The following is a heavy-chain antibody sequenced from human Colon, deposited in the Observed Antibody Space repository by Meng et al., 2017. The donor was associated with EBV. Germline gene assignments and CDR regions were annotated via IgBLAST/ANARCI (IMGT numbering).Heavy chain of an antibody. D-gene: IGHD2-2*03. J-gene: IGHJ4*02. Sequence: QVQLQPWGAGLLKPSETLSPTFGVSGGSLSGYYWSWIRHFPGRTLEFIGDINHSGSANYNPSLRSRVTISVDTSKNQIFLNLHSVTAADTAVYHCARTFGYCSNNNCPRTLGYWGQGTLVTVSS. CDR1: GGSLSGYY. CDR3: ARTFGYCSNNNCPRTLGY. CDR2: INHSGSA. V-gene: IGHV4-34*02.